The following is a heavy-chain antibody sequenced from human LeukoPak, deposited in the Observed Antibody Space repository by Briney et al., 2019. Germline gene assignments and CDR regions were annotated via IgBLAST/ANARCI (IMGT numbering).Heavy chain of an antibody. CDR3: ARGYLYYYDVSGYPFDY. Sequence: ASVKVSCKASGYTFTDYHMHWVRQAPGQGLEWMGWINPNSGGTNYAQKFQGRVTMTRDTSISTAYMELRRLRSDDTAVYYCARGYLYYYDVSGYPFDYWGQGTLVTVSS. J-gene: IGHJ4*02. CDR2: INPNSGGT. V-gene: IGHV1-2*02. CDR1: GYTFTDYH. D-gene: IGHD3-22*01.